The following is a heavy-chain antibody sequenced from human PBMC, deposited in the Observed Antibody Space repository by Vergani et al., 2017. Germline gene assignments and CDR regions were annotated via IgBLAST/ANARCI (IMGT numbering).Heavy chain of an antibody. CDR2: MNGDGDTI. Sequence: EVELVESGGGLVQSGGSLRLSCAASGFTFNEYWMQWARQVPGKGLVWVSGMNGDGDTISYADSVKGRFTISRDNAKNTLFLQMNSLRAEDTAVYYCARARKFRFGVVWENWFDPWGQGTLVTVSS. D-gene: IGHD3-3*01. CDR3: ARARKFRFGVVWENWFDP. V-gene: IGHV3-74*01. J-gene: IGHJ5*02. CDR1: GFTFNEYW.